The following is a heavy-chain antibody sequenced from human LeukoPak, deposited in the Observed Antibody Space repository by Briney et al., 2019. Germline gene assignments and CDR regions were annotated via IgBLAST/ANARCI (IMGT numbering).Heavy chain of an antibody. J-gene: IGHJ4*02. CDR1: GFTFSDYY. V-gene: IGHV3-11*01. CDR3: ARGRLGDYDHSGYYDK. D-gene: IGHD3-22*01. CDR2: ICDSGRTI. Sequence: GGSLRLSCAASGFTFSDYYMSWIGQAPGKGLEWVSYICDSGRTIYYADSVKGRFTISRDNAKNSVYLQMNNLGAGDTAVYYRARGRLGDYDHSGYYDKWGQGTLVTVSS.